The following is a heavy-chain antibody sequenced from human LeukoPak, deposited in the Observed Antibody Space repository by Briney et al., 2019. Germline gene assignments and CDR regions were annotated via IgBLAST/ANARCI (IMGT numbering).Heavy chain of an antibody. Sequence: GGSLRLSCAASGFTFSNAWMSWVRQAPGKGLEWVGRIKSKTDGGTTDYAAPVKGRFTISRDDSKNTLYLQMNSLKTEDTAVYYCTTAPTDFWSGREDYWGQGTLVTVSS. CDR3: TTAPTDFWSGREDY. CDR1: GFTFSNAW. D-gene: IGHD3-3*01. V-gene: IGHV3-15*01. CDR2: IKSKTDGGTT. J-gene: IGHJ4*02.